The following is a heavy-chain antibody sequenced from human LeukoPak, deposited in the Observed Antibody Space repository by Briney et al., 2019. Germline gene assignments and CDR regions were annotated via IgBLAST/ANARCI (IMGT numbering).Heavy chain of an antibody. D-gene: IGHD3-3*01. CDR1: GFTFNSYW. V-gene: IGHV3-7*01. Sequence: GGSLRLSCAASGFTFNSYWMTWVRQAPGKGLEWVANLNPDGSHKFYADPVKGRFTISRDNAENSVFLQMNSLRAEDTAFYYCARDAYDDSSESWGQGTLVTVSS. CDR2: LNPDGSHK. CDR3: ARDAYDDSSES. J-gene: IGHJ5*02.